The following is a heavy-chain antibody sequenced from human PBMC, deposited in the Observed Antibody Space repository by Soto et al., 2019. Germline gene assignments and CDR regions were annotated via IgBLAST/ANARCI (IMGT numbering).Heavy chain of an antibody. CDR1: GFTFSSYG. CDR3: AREHRGYVLRFFSRRRALDI. J-gene: IGHJ3*02. CDR2: IRYDGSNK. V-gene: IGHV3-30*02. D-gene: IGHD3-3*01. Sequence: PGGSLRLSCAASGFTFSSYGMHWVRLAPGKGLEWVAFIRYDGSNKYYADSVKGRFTISGDNCKNTLYLQMNSLRAEDTAVYYCAREHRGYVLRFFSRRRALDIWSQGTMVTVSS.